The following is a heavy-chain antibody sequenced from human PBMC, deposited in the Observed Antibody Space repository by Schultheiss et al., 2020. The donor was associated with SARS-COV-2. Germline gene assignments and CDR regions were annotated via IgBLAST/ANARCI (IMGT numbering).Heavy chain of an antibody. CDR2: INHSGST. CDR3: ARGRYSGGEDPFDY. D-gene: IGHD5-12*01. V-gene: IGHV4-34*01. CDR1: GGSISSYY. J-gene: IGHJ4*02. Sequence: SQTLSLTCAVSGGSISSYYWSWIRQTPGKGLEWIGEINHSGSTNYNPSLESRVSISVDTSKNQFSLQLSSVTAADTAVYYCARGRYSGGEDPFDYWGQGTLVTVSS.